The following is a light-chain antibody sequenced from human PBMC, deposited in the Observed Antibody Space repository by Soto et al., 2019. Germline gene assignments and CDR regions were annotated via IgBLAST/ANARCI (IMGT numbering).Light chain of an antibody. CDR1: QSVSSY. J-gene: IGKJ3*01. Sequence: EIVLTQSPATLSLSPGERATLSCRASQSVSSYLAWYQQNPGQAPRLLIYDASTRATGIPARFSGSGSGTNFTLTISSLEPEDFAVDYCQQRSNWPRTFGPGTKVDIK. CDR2: DAS. CDR3: QQRSNWPRT. V-gene: IGKV3-11*01.